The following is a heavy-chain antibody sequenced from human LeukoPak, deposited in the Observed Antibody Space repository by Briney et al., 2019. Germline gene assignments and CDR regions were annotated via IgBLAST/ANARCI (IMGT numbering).Heavy chain of an antibody. CDR2: ISWNSGFT. Sequence: PGGSLRLSCAASGFTFSTYAMSWVRRTPGKGLEWVSAISWNSGFTTYADSVRGRFTISRDNAKNSLYLQMNSLRDEDTALYYCVKDSRLDTLTGSVAFDIWGQGTMVTVSS. CDR1: GFTFSTYA. D-gene: IGHD3-9*01. J-gene: IGHJ3*02. V-gene: IGHV3-9*01. CDR3: VKDSRLDTLTGSVAFDI.